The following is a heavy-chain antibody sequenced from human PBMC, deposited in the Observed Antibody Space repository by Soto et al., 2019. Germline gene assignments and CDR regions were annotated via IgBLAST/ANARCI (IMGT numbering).Heavy chain of an antibody. Sequence: GGSLRLSCKASGFTFSNYAMHWGRQAPGKGMEWVAVISADGGTTFYGEPVKGRFTISRDKSKNTLFLQMISLRVEDPAAYHCAMDSDTANREIEYWGQGTQVTVSS. CDR2: ISADGGTT. CDR3: AMDSDTANREIEY. V-gene: IGHV3-30-3*01. D-gene: IGHD5-18*01. CDR1: GFTFSNYA. J-gene: IGHJ4*02.